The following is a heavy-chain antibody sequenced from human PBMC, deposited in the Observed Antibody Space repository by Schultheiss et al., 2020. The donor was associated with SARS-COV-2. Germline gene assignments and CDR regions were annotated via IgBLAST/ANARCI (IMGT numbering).Heavy chain of an antibody. CDR1: GGSFSDYY. CDR3: ARARDGHLTVTPSYFDY. CDR2: INHSGST. Sequence: SETLSLTCAVYGGSFSDYYWSWIRQPPGKGLEWTGEINHSGSTNYNPSLKSRVTISVDTSKNQFSLKLSSVTAADTAVYYCARARDGHLTVTPSYFDYWGQGTLVTVSS. V-gene: IGHV4-34*01. J-gene: IGHJ4*02. D-gene: IGHD4-11*01.